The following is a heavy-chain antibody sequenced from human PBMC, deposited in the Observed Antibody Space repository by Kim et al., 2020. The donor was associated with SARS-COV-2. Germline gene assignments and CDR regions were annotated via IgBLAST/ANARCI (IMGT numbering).Heavy chain of an antibody. CDR1: GFTVSDYS. J-gene: IGHJ4*02. Sequence: GGSLRLSCAASGFTVSDYSMNWVRQAPGKGLEWISYIRISDGAIFYADSVRGRFTISTDNAKNSLYLQMNSLRAEDTAVYYCARDLGYSFDYWGQGSLVTVSS. V-gene: IGHV3-48*04. CDR3: ARDLGYSFDY. CDR2: IRISDGAI. D-gene: IGHD2-21*01.